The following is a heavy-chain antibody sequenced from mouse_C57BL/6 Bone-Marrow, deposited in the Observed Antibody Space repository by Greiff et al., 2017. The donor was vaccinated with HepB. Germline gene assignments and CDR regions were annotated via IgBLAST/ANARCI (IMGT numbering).Heavy chain of an antibody. D-gene: IGHD3-2*02. CDR3: ARRGQLRLREFSY. Sequence: QVQLQQSGAELVRPGTSVKMSCKASGYTFTNYWIGWAKQRPGHGLEWIGDIYPGGGYTNYNEKFKGKATLTADKSSSTAYMQLSSLTSEDSAIYYGARRGQLRLREFSYWGQDTLVTVSA. CDR1: GYTFTNYW. J-gene: IGHJ3*01. V-gene: IGHV1-63*01. CDR2: IYPGGGYT.